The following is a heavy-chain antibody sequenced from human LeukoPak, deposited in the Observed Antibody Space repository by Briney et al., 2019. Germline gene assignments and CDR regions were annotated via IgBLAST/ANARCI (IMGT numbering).Heavy chain of an antibody. CDR2: INPSGGRT. V-gene: IGHV1-46*01. D-gene: IGHD1-26*01. CDR3: ARDWGANDAFDI. Sequence: ASVKVSCKASGYTFTSYYIHWVRQAPGQGLEWVGIINPSGGRTNYAQKFQGRVTMTRDTSTSTVYMELSSLRSDDTAVYYCARDWGANDAFDIWGQGTMVTVSS. J-gene: IGHJ3*02. CDR1: GYTFTSYY.